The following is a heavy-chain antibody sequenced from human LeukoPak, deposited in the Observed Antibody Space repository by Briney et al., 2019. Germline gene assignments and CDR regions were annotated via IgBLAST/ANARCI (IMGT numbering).Heavy chain of an antibody. V-gene: IGHV3-33*01. D-gene: IGHD6-6*01. CDR2: IWYDGSNK. J-gene: IGHJ4*02. CDR1: GFTFSSYG. Sequence: TGGSLRLSCAASGFTFSSYGMHWVRQAPGKGLEWVAVIWYDGSNKYYGDSVKGRFTISRDNSKNTLHLQMNSLRAEDTAVYYCARDSGFLEYSSSSGLDYWGQGTLVTVSS. CDR3: ARDSGFLEYSSSSGLDY.